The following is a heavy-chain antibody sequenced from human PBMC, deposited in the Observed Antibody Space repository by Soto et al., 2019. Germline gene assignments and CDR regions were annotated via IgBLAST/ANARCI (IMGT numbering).Heavy chain of an antibody. Sequence: EVQLVESGGGLVKPGGSLRLSCAASGFTFSSYSMNWVRQAPGKGLEWVSSISSSSSYIYYADSVKGRFTISRDNAKNSLYLQMNSLRAEDTAVYYCARVMGLEWFQGLGWFDPWGQGTLVTVSS. CDR3: ARVMGLEWFQGLGWFDP. V-gene: IGHV3-21*01. D-gene: IGHD3-3*01. CDR1: GFTFSSYS. J-gene: IGHJ5*02. CDR2: ISSSSSYI.